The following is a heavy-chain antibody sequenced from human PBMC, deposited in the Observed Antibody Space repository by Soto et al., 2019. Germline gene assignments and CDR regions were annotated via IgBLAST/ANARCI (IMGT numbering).Heavy chain of an antibody. D-gene: IGHD3-10*01. CDR1: GFTFSSYG. CDR3: ARDGKGLGSMDY. V-gene: IGHV3-33*01. Sequence: QVQLVESGGGVVQPGRSLRLSCAASGFTFSSYGMHWVRQAPGKGLEWVAVIWYDGSNKYYADSVKGRFTISRDNSKNTLYLQMNRLRAEDTAVYYCARDGKGLGSMDYWGQGTLVTVSS. J-gene: IGHJ4*02. CDR2: IWYDGSNK.